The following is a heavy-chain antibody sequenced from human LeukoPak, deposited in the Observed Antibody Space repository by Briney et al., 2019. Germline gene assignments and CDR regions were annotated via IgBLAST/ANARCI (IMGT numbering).Heavy chain of an antibody. Sequence: SVKVSCKASGGTFSSYAISWVRQAPGQGLEWMGGIIPIFGTANYAQKFQGRVTITADESTSTAYMELSSLRSEDTAVYYCARGCPGSHYDILTGYYGMDVWGQGTTVTVSS. CDR3: ARGCPGSHYDILTGYYGMDV. CDR1: GGTFSSYA. D-gene: IGHD3-9*01. J-gene: IGHJ6*02. V-gene: IGHV1-69*13. CDR2: IIPIFGTA.